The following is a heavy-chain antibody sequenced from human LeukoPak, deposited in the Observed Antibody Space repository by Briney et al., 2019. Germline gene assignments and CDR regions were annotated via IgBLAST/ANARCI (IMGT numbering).Heavy chain of an antibody. D-gene: IGHD3-22*01. CDR1: GGSISSSNW. Sequence: SGTLSLTCAVSGGSISSSNWWSWVRQPPGKGLEWIGYIYYSGSTNYNPSLKSRVTISVDTSKNQFSLKLSSVTAADTAVYYCARGGITMIVNWFDPWGQGTLVTVSS. CDR2: IYYSGST. CDR3: ARGGITMIVNWFDP. J-gene: IGHJ5*02. V-gene: IGHV4-4*02.